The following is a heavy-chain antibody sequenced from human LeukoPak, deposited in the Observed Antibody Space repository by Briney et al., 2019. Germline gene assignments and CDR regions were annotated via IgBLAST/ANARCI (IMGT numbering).Heavy chain of an antibody. D-gene: IGHD3-10*01. CDR1: GYTFTIYG. CDR3: ARDRPLDADDYYGFYYFDY. V-gene: IGHV1-18*01. J-gene: IGHJ4*02. CDR2: ISAYNGNT. Sequence: ASVKVSCKASGYTFTIYGISWVRQAPGQGLEWMGWISAYNGNTNYAQKLQGRVTMTTDTSTSTAYMELRSLRSDDTAVYYCARDRPLDADDYYGFYYFDYWGQGTLVTVSS.